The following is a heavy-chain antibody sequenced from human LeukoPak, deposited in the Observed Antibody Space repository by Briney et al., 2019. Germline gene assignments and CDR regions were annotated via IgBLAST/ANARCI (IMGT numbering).Heavy chain of an antibody. J-gene: IGHJ3*02. V-gene: IGHV4-39*01. Sequence: MPSETLSLTCTVSGGSISSSNYYWGWIRQPPGKGLEWIGSIYYSGSTYYNPSLKSRVTISVVTSKNQFSLKLSSVTAADTAVYYCAILRHGGAFDIWGQGTMVTVSS. CDR2: IYYSGST. D-gene: IGHD4-17*01. CDR1: GGSISSSNYY. CDR3: AILRHGGAFDI.